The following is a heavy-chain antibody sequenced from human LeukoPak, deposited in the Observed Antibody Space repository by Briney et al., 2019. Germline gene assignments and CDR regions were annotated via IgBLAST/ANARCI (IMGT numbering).Heavy chain of an antibody. CDR3: TSSEHYQF. Sequence: GASVKVSCKASGYTFTGYYMYWVRQAPGQGPEWVGWINPNTGATGYAQKFQGRVTMTRDASIATGYMELSSLTSADTAVYYCTSSEHYQFWGQGTLVTVSS. CDR1: GYTFTGYY. J-gene: IGHJ4*02. V-gene: IGHV1-2*02. D-gene: IGHD1/OR15-1a*01. CDR2: INPNTGAT.